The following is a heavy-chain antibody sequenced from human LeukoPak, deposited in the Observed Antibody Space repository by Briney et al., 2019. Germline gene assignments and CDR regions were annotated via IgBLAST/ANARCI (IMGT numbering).Heavy chain of an antibody. D-gene: IGHD6-19*01. J-gene: IGHJ5*02. CDR2: IYTSGST. Sequence: SETLSLTCAVYGGSFSGYYWSWIRQPPGKGLEWIGRIYTSGSTNYNPSLKSRVTMSVDTSRNQFSLKLSSVTAADTAVYYCARDEKWLAFDPWGQGTLVTVSS. CDR3: ARDEKWLAFDP. V-gene: IGHV4-59*10. CDR1: GGSFSGYY.